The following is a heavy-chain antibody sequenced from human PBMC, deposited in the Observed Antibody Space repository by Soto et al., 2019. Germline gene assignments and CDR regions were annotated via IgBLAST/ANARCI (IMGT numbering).Heavy chain of an antibody. CDR2: IGTSGSNS. J-gene: IGHJ4*02. Sequence: EVQLLESGGGLVQPGGSLRLSCAASGFTFSGYAMSWVRQAPGQGLEWVSTIGTSGSNSYYPDSVKGRFTISRDNSKNTLYLQMNSLRAEDTAVYYCAKRAVVGAARYFDYWGLGTLVTVSS. V-gene: IGHV3-23*01. CDR3: AKRAVVGAARYFDY. CDR1: GFTFSGYA. D-gene: IGHD2-15*01.